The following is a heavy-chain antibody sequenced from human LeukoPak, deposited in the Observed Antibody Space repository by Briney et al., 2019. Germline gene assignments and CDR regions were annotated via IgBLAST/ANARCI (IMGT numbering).Heavy chain of an antibody. V-gene: IGHV4-34*01. CDR1: GGSFSGYY. J-gene: IGHJ6*02. D-gene: IGHD6-13*01. CDR3: ARRIAAAGYTLYSYSYGMDV. CDR2: INHSGST. Sequence: PSETLSLTCAVYGGSFSGYYWSWIRQPPGKGLEWIGEINHSGSTNYNPSLKSRVTISVDTSKNQFSLKLSSVTAADTAVYYCARRIAAAGYTLYSYSYGMDVWGQKTTVTVSS.